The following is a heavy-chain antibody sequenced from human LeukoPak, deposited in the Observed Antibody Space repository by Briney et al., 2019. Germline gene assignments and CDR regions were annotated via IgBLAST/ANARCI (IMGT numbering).Heavy chain of an antibody. D-gene: IGHD2/OR15-2a*01. V-gene: IGHV3-48*02. Sequence: GGSLRLSCVASGFSFSTDPMNWVRQAPGKGLEWHSNIRSNGESKSYADSVKGRFTTSRDNGKNSLYLQMDSLRDEDTAVYYCVRDNFYAFDIWGQGTMVTVSS. J-gene: IGHJ3*02. CDR2: IRSNGESK. CDR3: VRDNFYAFDI. CDR1: GFSFSTDP.